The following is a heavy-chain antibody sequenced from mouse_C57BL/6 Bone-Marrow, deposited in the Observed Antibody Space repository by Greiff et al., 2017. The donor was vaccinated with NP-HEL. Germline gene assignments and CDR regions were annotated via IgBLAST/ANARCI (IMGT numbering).Heavy chain of an antibody. Sequence: VQRVESGPELVKPGASVKISCKASGYAFSSSWMNWVKQRPGKGLVWIGRIYPGDGDTNYNGKFKGKATLTADKSSSTAYMQLSSLTSEDSAVYFCARSGYFDYWGQGTTLTVSS. CDR1: GYAFSSSW. D-gene: IGHD3-1*01. CDR3: ARSGYFDY. J-gene: IGHJ2*01. V-gene: IGHV1-82*01. CDR2: IYPGDGDT.